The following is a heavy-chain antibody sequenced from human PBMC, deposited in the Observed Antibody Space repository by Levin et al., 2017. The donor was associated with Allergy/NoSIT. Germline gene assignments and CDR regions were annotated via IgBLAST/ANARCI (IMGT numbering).Heavy chain of an antibody. CDR1: GFTFSSYA. CDR3: ARDRVAVAGDDVFDI. J-gene: IGHJ3*02. Sequence: PGGSLRLSCAASGFTFSSYAMSWVRQAPGKGLEWVSYISTSSSSIYYADSVKGRFTISRDNAKNSLYLQMNSLRAEDTAVYYCARDRVAVAGDDVFDIWGQGTMVTVSS. V-gene: IGHV3-48*01. D-gene: IGHD6-19*01. CDR2: ISTSSSSI.